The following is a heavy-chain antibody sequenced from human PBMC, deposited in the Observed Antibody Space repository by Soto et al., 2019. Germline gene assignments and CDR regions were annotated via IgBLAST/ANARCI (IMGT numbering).Heavy chain of an antibody. CDR1: GGSFSGYY. Sequence: SETLSLTCAVYGGSFSGYYWSWIRQPPGKGLEWIGEINHSGSTNYNPSLKSRVTISVDTSKNQFSLKLSSVTAADTAVYYCARGVPAATGDWFDPWGQGTLVTVSS. CDR3: ARGVPAATGDWFDP. CDR2: INHSGST. J-gene: IGHJ5*02. V-gene: IGHV4-34*01. D-gene: IGHD2-2*01.